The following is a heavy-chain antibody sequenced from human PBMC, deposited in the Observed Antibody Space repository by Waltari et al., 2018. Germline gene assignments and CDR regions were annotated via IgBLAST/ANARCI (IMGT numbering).Heavy chain of an antibody. CDR2: IKKDGSET. D-gene: IGHD6-13*01. J-gene: IGHJ4*02. CDR1: RFTFSNYW. CDR3: ASFRSGTIAAASDY. Sequence: EVQLVESGGGLVQPGGSLRLSCAASRFTFSNYWIRWVRQASGKGREWVANIKKDGSETYYVDSVKVRFTIARDNAKNLLYLQMNSLRAEDTAVYYCASFRSGTIAAASDYWGQGTLVTVSS. V-gene: IGHV3-7*01.